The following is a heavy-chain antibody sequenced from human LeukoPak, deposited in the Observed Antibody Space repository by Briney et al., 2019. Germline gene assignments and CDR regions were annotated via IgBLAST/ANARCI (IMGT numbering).Heavy chain of an antibody. CDR2: IKQDGSER. J-gene: IGHJ4*02. CDR1: GFTFSNYW. D-gene: IGHD3-10*01. CDR3: ARGGSEMDY. Sequence: QAGGSLRLSCAASGFTFSNYWMTWVRQAPGKGLEWVANIKQDGSERNYVDSVKGRFTISRDNAKNSLYVQMNSLKVEDTAVYYCARGGSEMDYWGQGTPVTVSS. V-gene: IGHV3-7*01.